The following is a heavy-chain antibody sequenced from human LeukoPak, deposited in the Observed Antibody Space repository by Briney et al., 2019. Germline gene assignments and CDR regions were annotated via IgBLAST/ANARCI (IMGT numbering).Heavy chain of an antibody. Sequence: SVKVSCKASGGTFSSYASSWVRQAPVQGLEWMGGIIPIFGTANYAKKFQGRVTITADESTSTAYMELSSLRSEDTFFFQAEDGIRDSSSWYRINWFDPRGQGTLVTVSS. CDR1: GGTFSSYA. CDR3: EDGIRDSSSWYRINWFDP. D-gene: IGHD6-13*01. J-gene: IGHJ5*02. V-gene: IGHV1-69*13. CDR2: IIPIFGTA.